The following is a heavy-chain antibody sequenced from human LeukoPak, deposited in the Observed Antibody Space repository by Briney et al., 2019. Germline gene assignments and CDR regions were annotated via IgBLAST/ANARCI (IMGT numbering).Heavy chain of an antibody. V-gene: IGHV3-48*01. D-gene: IGHD3-10*01. CDR2: ISSSSDTI. CDR3: ARSGIKMVRGVIIKSPYHMDV. J-gene: IGHJ6*03. Sequence: AGGSLRLSCAASGFTFSSYSMNWVRQAPGKGLEWVSYISSSSDTIYYADSVKGRFTISRDNAKNSLYLQVNSLRAEDTAVYYCARSGIKMVRGVIIKSPYHMDVWGKGTTVTVSS. CDR1: GFTFSSYS.